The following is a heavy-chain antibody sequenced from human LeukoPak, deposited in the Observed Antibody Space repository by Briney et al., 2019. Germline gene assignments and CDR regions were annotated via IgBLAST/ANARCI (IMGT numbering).Heavy chain of an antibody. D-gene: IGHD3-22*01. Sequence: GSLRLSCAASGFSFSRFWMTWVRQAPGKGPEWVANIKQDGSQKYYVDSVKGRFTISRDNAKNSLYLQVNSLRAEDTAVYYCARGYYYDSSGYYPDYWGQGTLVTVSS. CDR3: ARGYYYDSSGYYPDY. CDR1: GFSFSRFW. J-gene: IGHJ4*02. CDR2: IKQDGSQK. V-gene: IGHV3-7*03.